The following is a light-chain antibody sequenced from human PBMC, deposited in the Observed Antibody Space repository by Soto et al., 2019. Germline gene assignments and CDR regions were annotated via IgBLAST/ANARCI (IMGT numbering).Light chain of an antibody. CDR1: QDIRNA. J-gene: IGKJ4*01. Sequence: AIQMTPSPSSLSASVGDRVTITCRASQDIRNALGWYQQKPGKSPKLLIYAASSLESGVPSRFSGSGSGTDFTLTISSLQPDDFATYYFLQDYNSPLPFGGGTKLEI. V-gene: IGKV1-6*01. CDR2: AAS. CDR3: LQDYNSPLP.